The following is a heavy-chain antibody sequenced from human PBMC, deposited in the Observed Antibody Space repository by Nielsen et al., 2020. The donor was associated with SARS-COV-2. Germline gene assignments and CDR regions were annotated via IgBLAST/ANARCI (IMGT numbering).Heavy chain of an antibody. V-gene: IGHV3-21*04. D-gene: IGHD3/OR15-3a*01. Sequence: GESLKISCAASGFTFSSYSMNWVRQAPGKGLEWVSSISSSSSYIYYADSVKGRFTISRDNSKNTLYLQMNSLRAEDTAVYYCAKLWFWAQADYWGQGTLVTVSS. J-gene: IGHJ4*02. CDR2: ISSSSSYI. CDR3: AKLWFWAQADY. CDR1: GFTFSSYS.